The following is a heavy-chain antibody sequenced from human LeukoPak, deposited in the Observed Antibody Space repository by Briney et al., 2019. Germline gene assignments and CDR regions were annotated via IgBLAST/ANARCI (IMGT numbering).Heavy chain of an antibody. Sequence: GGGRRLSCAGSGFTFSRYTFNWVRQAPGRGLEWVSAISGDSKYIYYTDSVKGRFTISRDNSKNTLYLQMNSLRAEDTAVYYCERDGDSSGSFDYWGQGTLVTVSS. CDR2: ISGDSKYI. J-gene: IGHJ4*02. CDR3: ERDGDSSGSFDY. V-gene: IGHV3-21*01. CDR1: GFTFSRYT. D-gene: IGHD3-22*01.